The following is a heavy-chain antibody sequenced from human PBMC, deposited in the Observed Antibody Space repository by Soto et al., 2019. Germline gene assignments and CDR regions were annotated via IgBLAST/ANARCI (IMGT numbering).Heavy chain of an antibody. CDR2: ISAYNGNT. V-gene: IGHV1-18*04. CDR3: ARFPEDIVVVPTRSWFDP. CDR1: GYTFTSYG. D-gene: IGHD2-2*01. Sequence: ASVKVPCKASGYTFTSYGISWVRQAPGQGLEWMGWISAYNGNTNYAQKLQGRVTMTTDTSTSTAYMELRSLRSDDTAVYYCARFPEDIVVVPTRSWFDPWGQGTLVTVSS. J-gene: IGHJ5*02.